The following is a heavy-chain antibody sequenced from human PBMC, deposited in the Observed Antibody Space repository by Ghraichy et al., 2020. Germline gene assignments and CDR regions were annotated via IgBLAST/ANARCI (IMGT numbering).Heavy chain of an antibody. J-gene: IGHJ4*02. D-gene: IGHD6-19*01. Sequence: GESLNISCAASGFTFSSYAMSWVRQAPGKGLEWVSAISGSGGSTYYADSVKGRFTISRDNSKDTLYLQMSSLRAEDTATYYCATAQQLALYTSGSTGHWGQGTLVTVSS. V-gene: IGHV3-23*01. CDR1: GFTFSSYA. CDR3: ATAQQLALYTSGSTGH. CDR2: ISGSGGST.